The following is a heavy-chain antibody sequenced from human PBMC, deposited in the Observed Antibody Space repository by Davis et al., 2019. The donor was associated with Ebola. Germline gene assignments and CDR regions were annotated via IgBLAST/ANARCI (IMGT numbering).Heavy chain of an antibody. Sequence: GASLKISCAATGFTFSMYSMNWVRQAPGRGLEWVSSISSGGNFIDYADSLNGRFTVSRDNAKNSLYLQLHSLRAEDTAIYYCARDFYQAVGSSGFDAWGQGTLVTVSS. D-gene: IGHD2/OR15-2a*01. J-gene: IGHJ4*01. V-gene: IGHV3-21*01. CDR3: ARDFYQAVGSSGFDA. CDR1: GFTFSMYS. CDR2: ISSGGNFI.